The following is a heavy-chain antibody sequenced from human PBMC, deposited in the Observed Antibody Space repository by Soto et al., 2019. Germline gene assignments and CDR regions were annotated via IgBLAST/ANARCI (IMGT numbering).Heavy chain of an antibody. J-gene: IGHJ4*02. V-gene: IGHV3-23*01. CDR3: AKTLYDFWSGYREVFYFDY. CDR1: GFTFSSYA. Sequence: GGSLRLSCAASGFTFSSYAMSWVRQAPGKGLEWVSAISGSGGSTYYADSVKGRFTISRDNSKNTLYLQMNSLRAEDTAVYYCAKTLYDFWSGYREVFYFDYWGQGTLVTVSS. D-gene: IGHD3-3*01. CDR2: ISGSGGST.